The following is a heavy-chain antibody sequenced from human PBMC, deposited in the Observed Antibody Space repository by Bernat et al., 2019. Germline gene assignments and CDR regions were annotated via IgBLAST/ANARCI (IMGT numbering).Heavy chain of an antibody. J-gene: IGHJ6*03. CDR2: ISYDGSNK. V-gene: IGHV3-30-3*01. D-gene: IGHD3-10*01. CDR1: GFTFSSYV. CDR3: AREGFYYYGSGSYYDRDYYYYMDV. Sequence: QVQLVESGGGVVQPGRSLRLSCAASGFTFSSYVMHWVRQAPGKGLEWVAVISYDGSNKYYADSVKGRFTISRDNSKNTLYLQMNSLRAEDTAVYYCAREGFYYYGSGSYYDRDYYYYMDVWGKGTTVTVSS.